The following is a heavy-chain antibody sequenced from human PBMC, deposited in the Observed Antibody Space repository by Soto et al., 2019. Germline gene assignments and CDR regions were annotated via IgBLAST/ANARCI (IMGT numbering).Heavy chain of an antibody. CDR1: GFTFSSYA. V-gene: IGHV3-30-3*01. D-gene: IGHD3-10*01. CDR3: ARGGRLSYYGSGSPDY. Sequence: GGSLRLSCAASGFTFSSYAMHWVRQAPGKGLEWVAVISYDGSNKYYADSVKGRFTISRDNSKNTLYLQMNSLRAEDTAVYYCARGGRLSYYGSGSPDYWGQGTLVTVSS. J-gene: IGHJ4*02. CDR2: ISYDGSNK.